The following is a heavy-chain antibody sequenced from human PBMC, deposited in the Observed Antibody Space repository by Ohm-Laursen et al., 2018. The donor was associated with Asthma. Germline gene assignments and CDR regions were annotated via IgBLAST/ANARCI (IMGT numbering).Heavy chain of an antibody. CDR2: IWYDGSNK. D-gene: IGHD4-17*01. Sequence: SLRLSCSASGFTFSSFGMHWVRQAPGTGLEWVALIWYDGSNKYYGDSVKGRFTISRDNSKNTLYLQMNSLRAEDTAVYYCARDKVTIYYYYYGMDVWGQGTTVTVSS. CDR1: GFTFSSFG. V-gene: IGHV3-33*01. J-gene: IGHJ6*02. CDR3: ARDKVTIYYYYYGMDV.